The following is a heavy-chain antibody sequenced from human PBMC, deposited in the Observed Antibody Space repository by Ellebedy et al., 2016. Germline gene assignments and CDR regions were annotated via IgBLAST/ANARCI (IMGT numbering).Heavy chain of an antibody. V-gene: IGHV3-74*01. CDR3: VRSFNGFDP. Sequence: GESLKISCEASGFTLSDYWMHWVRQAPGKGLVWVSRINSDGSSMAFADFVEGRFIISRDNAKNTLHLQMNSLRVEDTAMYYCVRSFNGFDPWGQGTRVIVSS. D-gene: IGHD3-10*01. CDR1: GFTLSDYW. J-gene: IGHJ5*02. CDR2: INSDGSSM.